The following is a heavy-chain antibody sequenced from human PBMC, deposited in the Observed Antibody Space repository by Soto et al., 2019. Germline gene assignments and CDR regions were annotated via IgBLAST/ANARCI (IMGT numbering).Heavy chain of an antibody. V-gene: IGHV6-1*01. CDR2: TYYRSKWYN. CDR3: ARLGYCSSTSCSGGGMDV. CDR1: GDSVSSNSAA. Sequence: PSQTLSLTCAISGDSVSSNSAAWNWIRQSPSRGLEWLGRTYYRSKWYNDYAVSVKSRITTNPDTSKNQFSLQLNSVTPEDTAVYYCARLGYCSSTSCSGGGMDVWGQGTTVTVSS. J-gene: IGHJ6*02. D-gene: IGHD2-2*01.